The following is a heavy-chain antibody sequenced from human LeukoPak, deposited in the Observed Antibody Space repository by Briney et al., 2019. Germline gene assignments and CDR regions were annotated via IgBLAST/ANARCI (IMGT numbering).Heavy chain of an antibody. CDR3: AKVGGDYGDNYYYYYMDV. D-gene: IGHD4-17*01. CDR1: GFTFSSYE. J-gene: IGHJ6*03. V-gene: IGHV3-48*03. CDR2: ISSSGSTI. Sequence: PGGSLRLSCAASGFTFSSYEMNWVRQAPGKGLEWVSYISSSGSTIYYADSVKGRFTISRDNAKNSLYLQMNSLRAEDTAVYYCAKVGGDYGDNYYYYYMDVWGKGTTVTVSS.